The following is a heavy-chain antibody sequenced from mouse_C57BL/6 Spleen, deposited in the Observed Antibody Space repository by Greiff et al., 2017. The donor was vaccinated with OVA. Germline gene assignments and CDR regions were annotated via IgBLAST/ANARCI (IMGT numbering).Heavy chain of an antibody. CDR2: INPNNGGT. CDR1: GYTFTDYY. CDR3: ARELDYGSSYWYFDV. Sequence: EVQLQQSGPELVKPGASVKISCKASGYTFTDYYMNWVKQSHGKSLEWIGDINPNNGGTSYNQKFKGKATLTVDKSSSTAYMELRSLTSEDSAVYYCARELDYGSSYWYFDVWGTGTTVTVSS. V-gene: IGHV1-26*01. D-gene: IGHD1-1*01. J-gene: IGHJ1*03.